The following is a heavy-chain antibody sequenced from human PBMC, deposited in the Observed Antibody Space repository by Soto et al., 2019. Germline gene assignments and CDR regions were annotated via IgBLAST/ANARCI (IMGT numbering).Heavy chain of an antibody. CDR1: GGSISSSIYY. V-gene: IGHV4-39*01. CDR3: ARYYYGEIDY. D-gene: IGHD4-17*01. CDR2: IYYSGNT. Sequence: SETLSLTCTVSGGSISSSIYYWGWIRQPPGKGLEWIGSIYYSGNTNYNPPLKSRVTISVDTSKNQFSLKLSSVTAADTAVYYCARYYYGEIDYWGQGTQVTVSS. J-gene: IGHJ4*02.